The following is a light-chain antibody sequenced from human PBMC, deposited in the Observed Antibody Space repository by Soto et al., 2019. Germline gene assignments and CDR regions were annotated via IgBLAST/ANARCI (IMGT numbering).Light chain of an antibody. CDR2: EVT. CDR1: RNDVGNFNY. CDR3: SSYTISTFTLYV. V-gene: IGLV2-14*01. J-gene: IGLJ1*01. Sequence: QSALTQPASLSGSLGQSITISCTGTRNDVGNFNYVSWYQQHPGRAPKLLIYEVTNRPSGVSNRFSGSKSGNTASLTISGLQADDEADYYCSSYTISTFTLYVFGTGTKVTIL.